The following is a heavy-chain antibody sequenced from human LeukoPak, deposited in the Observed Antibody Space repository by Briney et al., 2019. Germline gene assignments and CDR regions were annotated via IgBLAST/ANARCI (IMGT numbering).Heavy chain of an antibody. CDR2: IGGSGGKT. CDR1: GFTFSSHA. J-gene: IGHJ4*02. Sequence: PGGSVRLSCAASGFTFSSHAMSWVRQAPEKGLEWVATIGGSGGKTYYADSVKGRFTISRDNFNSILYLQMSSLRDEDSAIYYCAKDACVGDCNYHVDCCGQGNWLPVSS. V-gene: IGHV3-23*01. CDR3: AKDACVGDCNYHVDC. D-gene: IGHD2-21*02.